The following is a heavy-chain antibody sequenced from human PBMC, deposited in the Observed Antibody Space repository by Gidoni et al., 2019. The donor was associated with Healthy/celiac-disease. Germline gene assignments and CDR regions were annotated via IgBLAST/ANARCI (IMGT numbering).Heavy chain of an antibody. CDR1: GGSISSSNW. Sequence: QVQLQESGPGLVKPSGTLSLTCAVSGGSISSSNWWSWVRQPPGKGLEWLGEIYHSGSTNYNPSLKSRVTISVDKSKNQFSLKLSSVTAADTAVYYCAREGGVPYYYDSSGYNSRFDAFDIWGQGTMVTVSS. D-gene: IGHD3-22*01. V-gene: IGHV4-4*02. CDR3: AREGGVPYYYDSSGYNSRFDAFDI. J-gene: IGHJ3*02. CDR2: IYHSGST.